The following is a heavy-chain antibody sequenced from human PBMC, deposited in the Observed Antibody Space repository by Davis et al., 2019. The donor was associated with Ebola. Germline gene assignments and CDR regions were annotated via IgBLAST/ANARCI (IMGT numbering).Heavy chain of an antibody. CDR1: GFTFSTYA. CDR3: ARTRDGYDDY. D-gene: IGHD5-24*01. Sequence: PGGSLRPSFAPSGFTFSTYALHWVRRAPGKGLERVSVISYDGRNKFEGDSVKGRFTISRDNSKNTLYLQMNSLRDEDTAVYYCARTRDGYDDYWGQGTLVTASS. V-gene: IGHV3-30*04. CDR2: ISYDGRNK. J-gene: IGHJ4*02.